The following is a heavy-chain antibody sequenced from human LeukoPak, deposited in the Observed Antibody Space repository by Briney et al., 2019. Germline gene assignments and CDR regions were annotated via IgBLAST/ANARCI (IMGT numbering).Heavy chain of an antibody. Sequence: GGSLRLSCAASGFTFSSYGMHWVRQAPGKGLEWVSAISGSGGSTYYADSVKGRFTISRDSSKNTLYLQMNSLRAEDTAVYYCAKDSGVGYYTYYYDSSGYFPVFDYWGQGTLVTVSS. J-gene: IGHJ4*02. V-gene: IGHV3-23*01. CDR1: GFTFSSYG. CDR3: AKDSGVGYYTYYYDSSGYFPVFDY. D-gene: IGHD3-22*01. CDR2: ISGSGGST.